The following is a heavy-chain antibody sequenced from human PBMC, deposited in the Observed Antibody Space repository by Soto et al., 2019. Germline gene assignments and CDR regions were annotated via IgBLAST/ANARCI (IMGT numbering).Heavy chain of an antibody. CDR1: GGTFSSYA. Sequence: SVKVSCKASGGTFSSYAISWVRQAPGQGLEWMGGIIPIFGTANYAQKFQGRVTITADESTSTAYMELSSLRSEDTAVYYCARDKGDSSSSALIIDYYGMDVWGQGTTVTVSS. J-gene: IGHJ6*02. CDR3: ARDKGDSSSSALIIDYYGMDV. D-gene: IGHD6-6*01. V-gene: IGHV1-69*13. CDR2: IIPIFGTA.